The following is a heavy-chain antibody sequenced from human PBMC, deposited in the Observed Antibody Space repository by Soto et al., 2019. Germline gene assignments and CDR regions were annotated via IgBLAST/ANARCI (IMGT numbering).Heavy chain of an antibody. CDR2: ISWDGGST. D-gene: IGHD3-22*01. Sequence: GGPLRVACAASVFTFDDYTMHWVRQAPGKGLEWVSLISWDGGSTYYADSVKGRFTISRDNSKNSLYLQMNSLRTEDTALYYCAKVDDSSGGPYFDYWGQGTLVTVSS. J-gene: IGHJ4*02. CDR1: VFTFDDYT. V-gene: IGHV3-43*01. CDR3: AKVDDSSGGPYFDY.